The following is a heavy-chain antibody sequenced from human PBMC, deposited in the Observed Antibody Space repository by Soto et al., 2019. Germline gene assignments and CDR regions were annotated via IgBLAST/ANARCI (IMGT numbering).Heavy chain of an antibody. D-gene: IGHD2-21*02. CDR1: GFTFSYYW. Sequence: EVRLVESEGGLVQPGGSLSLSCAASGFTFSYYWMHWVRQAPGQGLLWVSRIHSDGSSTTYADSVKGRFTISRDNAKNTVSLQMNRLRVVDTGVYFCARGDRGAFDLWGQGTMVTVSS. J-gene: IGHJ3*01. CDR2: IHSDGSST. V-gene: IGHV3-74*01. CDR3: ARGDRGAFDL.